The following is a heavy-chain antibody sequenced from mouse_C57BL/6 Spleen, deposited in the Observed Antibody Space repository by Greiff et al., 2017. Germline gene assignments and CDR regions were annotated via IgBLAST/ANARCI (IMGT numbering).Heavy chain of an antibody. CDR1: GYTFTSYW. V-gene: IGHV1-64*01. D-gene: IGHD2-1*01. CDR2: IHPNSGST. Sequence: QVQLQQPGAELVKPGASVKLSCKASGYTFTSYWMHWVKQRPGQGLEWIGMIHPNSGSTNYNEKFKSKATLTVDKSSSTAYMQLSSLTSEDSAVYYCARRDYGNYEFAYWGQGTLVTVSA. J-gene: IGHJ3*01. CDR3: ARRDYGNYEFAY.